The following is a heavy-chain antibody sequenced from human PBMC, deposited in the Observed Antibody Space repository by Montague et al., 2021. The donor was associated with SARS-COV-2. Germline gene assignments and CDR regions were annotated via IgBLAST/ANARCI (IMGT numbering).Heavy chain of an antibody. Sequence: SLRLSCAASGFTFGDYAIHWVRQAPGEGLEWVASISRDGATAYYXESVLGRFAISRDNSQNTVLLQMDSLRVKDAAVYYCAKALYSGGFFFESGSDFWGQGTLVTVAS. CDR3: AKALYSGGFFFESGSDF. V-gene: IGHV3-23*01. CDR1: GFTFGDYA. CDR2: ISRDGATA. J-gene: IGHJ4*02. D-gene: IGHD6-19*01.